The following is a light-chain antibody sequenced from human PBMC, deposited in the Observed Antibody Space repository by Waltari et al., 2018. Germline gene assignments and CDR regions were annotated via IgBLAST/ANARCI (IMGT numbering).Light chain of an antibody. Sequence: DIVMTQSPLSLPVTPGEPASISCRSSQSLLHSNGYNSLDWYLQKPGQSPQLLIYLGSNRASGVPDRFSGSGSGTDFTLKISRVEAEDVGVYYCMQTLQTPAILTFCPGTKVDIK. J-gene: IGKJ3*01. CDR1: QSLLHSNGYNS. CDR3: MQTLQTPAILT. CDR2: LGS. V-gene: IGKV2-28*01.